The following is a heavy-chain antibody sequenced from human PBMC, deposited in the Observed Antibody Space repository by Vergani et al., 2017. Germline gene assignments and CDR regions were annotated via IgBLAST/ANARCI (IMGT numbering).Heavy chain of an antibody. D-gene: IGHD3-16*01. CDR2: IQFGGSNQ. J-gene: IGHJ4*02. CDR3: AKHFRGWGIDY. CDR1: GFTLSNYD. Sequence: QVQLVESGGGVVQRGGSLRLSCATSGFTLSNYDMQWIRQGPGKGLEFVAFIQFGGSNQYYADSVKGRFTLYRDFSKNTLYLQMNSLRTDDTETYYCAKHFRGWGIDYWAQGTQVIVSS. V-gene: IGHV3-30*02.